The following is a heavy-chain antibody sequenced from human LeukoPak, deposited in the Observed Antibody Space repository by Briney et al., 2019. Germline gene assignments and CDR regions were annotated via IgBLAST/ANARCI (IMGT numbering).Heavy chain of an antibody. CDR2: ISSSNTYI. CDR1: GFTFSSYS. J-gene: IGHJ4*02. CDR3: ARADLSLFDY. V-gene: IGHV3-21*01. Sequence: TPGGSLRLSCAASGFTFSSYSMNWVRQAPGKGLEWVSSISSSNTYIYYADSVKGRFTISRDNAKNSLYLQMNSLRAEDTAVYYCARADLSLFDYWGQGTLVTVSS.